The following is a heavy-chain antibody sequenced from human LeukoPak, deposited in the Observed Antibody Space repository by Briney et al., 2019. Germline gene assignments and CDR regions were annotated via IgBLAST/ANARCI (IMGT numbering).Heavy chain of an antibody. D-gene: IGHD3-9*01. V-gene: IGHV1-69*06. CDR3: AREQILTGYSHFDY. J-gene: IGHJ4*02. CDR1: GGTFSSYA. CDR2: IIPIFGTA. Sequence: ASVKVSCKASGGTFSSYAISWVRQAPGQGLEWMGGIIPIFGTANYAQKFQGRVTITADKSTSTAYMELSSLRSEDTAVYYCAREQILTGYSHFDYWGQGTLVTVSS.